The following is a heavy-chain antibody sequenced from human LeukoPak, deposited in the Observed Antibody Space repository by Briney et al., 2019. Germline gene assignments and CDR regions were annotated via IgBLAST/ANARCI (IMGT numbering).Heavy chain of an antibody. CDR2: ISVSDDST. V-gene: IGHV3-23*01. D-gene: IGHD2-2*01. CDR1: GFISSDYT. J-gene: IGHJ4*02. CDR3: ARDRYCVSTNCPYDF. Sequence: GGSLRLSCAASGFISSDYTMNWVRQSPGKGLEWVSGISVSDDSTYYADSVKGRFTISRDKSNNMLHLQMNSLRAEDTAVYYCARDRYCVSTNCPYDFWGQGTPVTVSS.